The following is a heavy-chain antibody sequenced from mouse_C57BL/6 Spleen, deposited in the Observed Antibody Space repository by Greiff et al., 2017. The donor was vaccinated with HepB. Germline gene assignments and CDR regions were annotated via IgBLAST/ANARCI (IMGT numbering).Heavy chain of an antibody. V-gene: IGHV1-50*01. CDR1: GYTFTSYW. CDR3: ARDYGSRYVGYFDY. CDR2: IDPSDSYT. Sequence: QVHVKQSGAELVKPGASVKLSCKASGYTFTSYWMQWVKQRPGQGLEWIGEIDPSDSYTNYNQKFKGKATLTVDTSSSTAYMQLSSLTSEDSAVYYCARDYGSRYVGYFDYWGQGTTLTVSS. J-gene: IGHJ2*01. D-gene: IGHD1-1*01.